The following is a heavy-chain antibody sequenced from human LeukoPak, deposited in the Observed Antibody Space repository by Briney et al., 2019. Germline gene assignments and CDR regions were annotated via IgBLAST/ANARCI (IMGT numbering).Heavy chain of an antibody. J-gene: IGHJ4*02. Sequence: GGSLRLSCAASGFTFSSYTMSWVRQAPGKGLEWVAVIHSGGSTYYADSVKGRFTISRDNSKNTLYLQMNSLRAEDTAVFYCARGGYCSSTSCASNFDYWGQGTLVTVSS. V-gene: IGHV3-66*01. CDR3: ARGGYCSSTSCASNFDY. CDR2: IHSGGST. CDR1: GFTFSSYT. D-gene: IGHD2-2*03.